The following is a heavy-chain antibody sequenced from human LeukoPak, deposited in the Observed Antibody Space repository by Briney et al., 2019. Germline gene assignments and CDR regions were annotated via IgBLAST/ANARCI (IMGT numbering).Heavy chain of an antibody. CDR3: ARDLRDDYVWRSYKNWFDP. V-gene: IGHV1-2*02. CDR2: VNPNSGGT. J-gene: IGHJ5*02. D-gene: IGHD3-16*01. CDR1: GYTFTGYY. Sequence: ASVKVSCKASGYTFTGYYMHWVRQAPGQGLEWMGWVNPNSGGTNYAQKFQGRVTMTRDTSISTAYMELSRLRSDDTAVYYCARDLRDDYVWRSYKNWFDPWGQGTLVTVSS.